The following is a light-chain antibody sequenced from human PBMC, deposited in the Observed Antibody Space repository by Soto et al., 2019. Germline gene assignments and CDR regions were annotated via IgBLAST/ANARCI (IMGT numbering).Light chain of an antibody. CDR3: QQRSNWPRT. CDR2: DAS. CDR1: QSVSSY. V-gene: IGKV3-11*01. Sequence: IVLTQSPATLSFSPGERATLSCRASQSVSSYIAWYQQKPGQAPRLLIYDASNRATGIPARFSGSGSGTDFTLTISSLEPEDFAVYYCQQRSNWPRTFGQGTKVDIK. J-gene: IGKJ1*01.